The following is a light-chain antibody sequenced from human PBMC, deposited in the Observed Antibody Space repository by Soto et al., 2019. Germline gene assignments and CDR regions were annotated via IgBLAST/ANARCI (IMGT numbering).Light chain of an antibody. CDR1: QSVLYSSNNKNY. Sequence: DIVMTQSPDSLAVSLGERATINCKSSQSVLYSSNNKNYLAWYQQKPGQPPKLLIYSASTRESGVPDRFSGSGSGTECTLTISSLQAEDVAVYYCQQYYTTPRPFGQGTKVEIK. CDR2: SAS. CDR3: QQYYTTPRP. V-gene: IGKV4-1*01. J-gene: IGKJ1*01.